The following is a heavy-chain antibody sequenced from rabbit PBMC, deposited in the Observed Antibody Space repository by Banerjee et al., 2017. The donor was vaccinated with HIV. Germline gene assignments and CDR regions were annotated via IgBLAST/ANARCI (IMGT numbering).Heavy chain of an antibody. Sequence: QSLEESGGDLVKPGASLTLTCKASGFDFSSNAMCWVRQAPGKGLEWIAYMYSSSGSALYASWVNGRFTISKTSSTTVTLQMTSLTAADTATYFCARWLDSYYFTLWGPGTLVTVS. CDR3: ARWLDSYYFTL. D-gene: IGHD2-1*01. V-gene: IGHV1S40*01. CDR2: MYSSSGSA. J-gene: IGHJ4*01. CDR1: GFDFSSNA.